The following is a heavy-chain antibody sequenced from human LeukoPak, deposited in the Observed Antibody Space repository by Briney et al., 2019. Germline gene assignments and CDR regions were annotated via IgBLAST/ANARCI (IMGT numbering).Heavy chain of an antibody. V-gene: IGHV3-23*01. J-gene: IGHJ5*02. D-gene: IGHD1-7*01. Sequence: PGGSLRLSCAASGFTFSGYAMSWVGQAPGKGLEWVSAISGSGGSTHYADSVKGRFTISRDNSKNTLSLQMNSLRAEDTAVYYCAKGGWGNYDNWFDPWGQGTLVTVSS. CDR1: GFTFSGYA. CDR2: ISGSGGST. CDR3: AKGGWGNYDNWFDP.